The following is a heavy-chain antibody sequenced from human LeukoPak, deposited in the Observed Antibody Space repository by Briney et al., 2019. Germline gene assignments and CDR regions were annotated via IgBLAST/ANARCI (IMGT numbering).Heavy chain of an antibody. CDR1: GYTFTSYG. CDR2: ISAYNGNT. J-gene: IGHJ4*02. Sequence: GASVKVSCKASGYTFTSYGISWVRQAPGQGLEWMGWISAYNGNTNYAQKLQGRVTMTTDTSTSTAYMELRSLRSDDTAVYYCASSGSMAARYPVQALDYWGQGTLVTVSS. V-gene: IGHV1-18*01. D-gene: IGHD6-6*01. CDR3: ASSGSMAARYPVQALDY.